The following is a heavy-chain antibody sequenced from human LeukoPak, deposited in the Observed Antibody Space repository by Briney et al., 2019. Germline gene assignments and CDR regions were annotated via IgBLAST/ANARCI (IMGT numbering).Heavy chain of an antibody. V-gene: IGHV3-21*01. CDR1: GVTFSSYS. CDR3: AKQLGRHFYSSSGNCYNAFDI. CDR2: ISSGISYI. D-gene: IGHD3-22*01. Sequence: GGSLRLSCAASGVTFSSYSMNGVRQCPGGWLEWVSSISSGISYIYYADSVKDRFSISRDNSKNTLYLQMKSLTAEAPAVYYCAKQLGRHFYSSSGNCYNAFDIWGQGTMVTVSS. J-gene: IGHJ3*02.